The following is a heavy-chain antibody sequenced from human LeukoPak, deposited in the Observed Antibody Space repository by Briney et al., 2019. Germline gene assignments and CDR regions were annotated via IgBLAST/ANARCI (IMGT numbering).Heavy chain of an antibody. Sequence: PGGSLRFSCAACGFTFSSYDMHWVRQATGKGLEWVSAIGTAGDTYYPGSVKGQFTISRENAKNSLYLQMNSLRAEDTAVYYCARDRPITMVRVHYMDVWGQGTTVTVSS. CDR3: ARDRPITMVRVHYMDV. CDR2: IGTAGDT. V-gene: IGHV3-13*03. J-gene: IGHJ6*02. D-gene: IGHD3-10*01. CDR1: GFTFSSYD.